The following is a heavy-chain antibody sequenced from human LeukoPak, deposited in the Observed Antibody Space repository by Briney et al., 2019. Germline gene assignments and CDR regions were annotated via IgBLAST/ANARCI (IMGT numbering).Heavy chain of an antibody. J-gene: IGHJ4*02. V-gene: IGHV4-59*01. D-gene: IGHD2-15*01. CDR1: GGSISSYY. Sequence: PSETLSLTCTVSGGSISSYYWSWIRQPPGKGLEWIGYINYSGSTNYNTSLKSRVTISVDTSKNQFSLKLSSVTAADTAVYYCARGGYCSGGSCYGGPFDYWGQGTLVTVSS. CDR3: ARGGYCSGGSCYGGPFDY. CDR2: INYSGST.